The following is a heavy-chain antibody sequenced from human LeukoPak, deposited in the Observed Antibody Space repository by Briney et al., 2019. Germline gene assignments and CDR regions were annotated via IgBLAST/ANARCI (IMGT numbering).Heavy chain of an antibody. CDR2: IYSGGST. D-gene: IGHD2-15*01. CDR3: ARVHVGNWFDP. V-gene: IGHV3-66*01. CDR1: GFTVSSNY. Sequence: PGGSRRLSCAASGFTVSSNYMSWVRQAPGKGLEWVSVIYSGGSTYYADSVKGRFTISRDNSKNTLYLQMNSLRAEDTAVYYCARVHVGNWFDPWGQGTLVTVSS. J-gene: IGHJ5*02.